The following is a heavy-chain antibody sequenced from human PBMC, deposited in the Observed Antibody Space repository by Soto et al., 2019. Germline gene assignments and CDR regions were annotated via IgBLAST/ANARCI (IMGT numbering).Heavy chain of an antibody. Sequence: QVQLVQSGAEVKKPGASVKVSCKASGGTFSSYAISWVRQAPGQGLEWMGGIIPISGTANYAQKFQDRVTVTADESTSTAYMELSSLRSEDTAVYYCARGGEDIVVGPAAIPPPLEYNWSAPCGQGTLFTVST. V-gene: IGHV1-69*01. CDR3: ARGGEDIVVGPAAIPPPLEYNWSAP. J-gene: IGHJ5*02. CDR2: IIPISGTA. D-gene: IGHD2-2*01. CDR1: GGTFSSYA.